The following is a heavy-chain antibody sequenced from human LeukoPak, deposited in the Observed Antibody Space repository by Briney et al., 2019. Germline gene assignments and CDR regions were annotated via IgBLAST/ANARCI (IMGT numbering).Heavy chain of an antibody. CDR2: INPSSGSI. CDR1: GYTFTSYY. J-gene: IGHJ4*02. V-gene: IGHV1-46*01. D-gene: IGHD3-3*01. CDR3: ARGRRLSVTVAFDY. Sequence: GASVKVSCKASGYTFTSYYIHWVRQAPGQGLECMGLINPSSGSISYAQKFQGRVTMTRDTSTSTVYMELSSLRSDDTAVYYCARGRRLSVTVAFDYWGQGTLVTVSS.